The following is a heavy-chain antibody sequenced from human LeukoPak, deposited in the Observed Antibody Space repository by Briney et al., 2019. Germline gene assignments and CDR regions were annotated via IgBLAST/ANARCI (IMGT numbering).Heavy chain of an antibody. Sequence: GGSLRLSCAASGLTFTSYGMHWVRQAPGKGLEWVAVISSDGDNKYYADSVKGRFTISRDNSKNTLYLQMNSLRAEDTAVYYCATDITMIRGVIGPANSWGQGTLVTVSS. CDR1: GLTFTSYG. D-gene: IGHD3-10*01. V-gene: IGHV3-30*03. CDR3: ATDITMIRGVIGPANS. CDR2: ISSDGDNK. J-gene: IGHJ4*02.